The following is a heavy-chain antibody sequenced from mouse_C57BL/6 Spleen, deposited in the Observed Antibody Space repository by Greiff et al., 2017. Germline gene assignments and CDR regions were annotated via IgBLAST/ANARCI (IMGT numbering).Heavy chain of an antibody. V-gene: IGHV1-82*01. J-gene: IGHJ2*01. CDR1: GYAFSSSW. CDR2: IYPGDGDT. CDR3: ARGRYGNYEDFDY. D-gene: IGHD2-1*01. Sequence: QVQLQQSGPELVKPGASVKISCKASGYAFSSSWMNWVKQRPGKGLEWIGRIYPGDGDTNYNGKFKGRATLTADKSSSTAYMQLSSLTSEDSAVYFCARGRYGNYEDFDYWGQGTTLTVSS.